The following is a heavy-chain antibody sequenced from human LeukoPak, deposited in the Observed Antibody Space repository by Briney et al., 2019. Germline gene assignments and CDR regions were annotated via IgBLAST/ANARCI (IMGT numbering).Heavy chain of an antibody. CDR2: INPNIVVT. Sequence: ASVKVSCKASGYTFTGDYMHWGRQAPGQGLEWRGCINPNIVVTNYAQKFQSGVTMTRDTSISTAYMELRRLRSDDTAVYYYARSEYQLPNDYCGQGTLFTVSS. V-gene: IGHV1-2*02. CDR3: ARSEYQLPNDY. CDR1: GYTFTGDY. J-gene: IGHJ4*02. D-gene: IGHD2-2*01.